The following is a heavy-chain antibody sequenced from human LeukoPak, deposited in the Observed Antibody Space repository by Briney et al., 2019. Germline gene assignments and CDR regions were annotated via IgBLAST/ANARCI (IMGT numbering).Heavy chain of an antibody. Sequence: PSETLSLTCNVSGGSISSYYWSWIRQPAGKGLEWIGRIYTSGSTNYNPSLKSRVTMSVDTSKNQFSLKRSSVTAADTAVYYCARIGEGSTIFTDRGAFDIWGQGTMVTVSS. V-gene: IGHV4-4*07. D-gene: IGHD3-9*01. CDR1: GGSISSYY. CDR2: IYTSGST. J-gene: IGHJ3*02. CDR3: ARIGEGSTIFTDRGAFDI.